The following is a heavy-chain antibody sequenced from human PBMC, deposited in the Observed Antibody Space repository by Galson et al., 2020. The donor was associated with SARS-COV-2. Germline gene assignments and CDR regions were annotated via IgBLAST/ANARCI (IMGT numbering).Heavy chain of an antibody. CDR2: INPSGNIA. CDR3: ARGTTVAGSANFDF. V-gene: IGHV1-46*01. D-gene: IGHD6-19*01. Sequence: ASVKVSCKASGYTLTHYYMHWVRQAPGQGLEWMGIINPSGNIATYVQKPQGRVTMTGDTSTNTVYMELSSLRSEDTAVYYCARGTTVAGSANFDFWGQGTLVTVSS. J-gene: IGHJ4*02. CDR1: GYTLTHYY.